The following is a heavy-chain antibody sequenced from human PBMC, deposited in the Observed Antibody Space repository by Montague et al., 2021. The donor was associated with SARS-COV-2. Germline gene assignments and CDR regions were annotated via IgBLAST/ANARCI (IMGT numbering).Heavy chain of an antibody. J-gene: IGHJ2*01. CDR1: GGSISSSNW. Sequence: RETLSLTCAVSGGSISSSNWWNWVRQSPGKGLEWIGEISHSGRTNYNPSLKSRVTISVDNSKNQFSLNLTSLTAADTALYYCARHPQQLVLRYWYFDLWGRGTLVTVSS. CDR3: ARHPQQLVLRYWYFDL. D-gene: IGHD6-13*01. V-gene: IGHV4-4*03. CDR2: ISHSGRT.